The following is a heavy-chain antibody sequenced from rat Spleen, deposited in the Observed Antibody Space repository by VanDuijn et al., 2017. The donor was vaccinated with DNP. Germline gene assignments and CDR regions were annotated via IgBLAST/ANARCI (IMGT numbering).Heavy chain of an antibody. Sequence: EVQLVESGGGLMQPGKSLKLSCAASGFPFSDYYMAWVRQAPEKGLEWVATISTTGSRTYYPDSVKGRFTISRDNAKSSLYLQMNSLKSEDTATYYCARRDYPDPAYWGQGTLVTVSS. J-gene: IGHJ3*01. CDR1: GFPFSDYY. CDR3: ARRDYPDPAY. D-gene: IGHD1-4*01. V-gene: IGHV5-7*01. CDR2: ISTTGSRT.